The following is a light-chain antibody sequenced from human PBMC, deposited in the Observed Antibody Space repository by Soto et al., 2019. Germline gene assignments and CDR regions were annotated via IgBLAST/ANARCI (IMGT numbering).Light chain of an antibody. CDR1: QGISSY. J-gene: IGKJ4*01. Sequence: IQMTQSPSTLSASVGDRVTITYRASQGISSYLAWYQQKXGKAPKXXIYAASTLHSGVPSRFSGSGSGTDFTLTISCLQSEDFATYYCQQYYSYPLTFGGGTKVDIK. V-gene: IGKV1-8*01. CDR2: AAS. CDR3: QQYYSYPLT.